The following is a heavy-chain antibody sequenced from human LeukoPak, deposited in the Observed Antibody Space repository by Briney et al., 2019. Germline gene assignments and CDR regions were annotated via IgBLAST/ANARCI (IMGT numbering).Heavy chain of an antibody. CDR1: GDSFSYFY. D-gene: IGHD4-17*01. CDR3: AREDFTVTTWAPDYYYYMDV. Sequence: SETLSLTCTVSGDSFSYFYWSWIRQPPGKGLEWIGYIYNSGSTNYNPSLKSRVTISVDTSKNQFSLKLSSVTAADTAVYYCAREDFTVTTWAPDYYYYMDVWGKGTTVTVSS. J-gene: IGHJ6*03. V-gene: IGHV4-59*12. CDR2: IYNSGST.